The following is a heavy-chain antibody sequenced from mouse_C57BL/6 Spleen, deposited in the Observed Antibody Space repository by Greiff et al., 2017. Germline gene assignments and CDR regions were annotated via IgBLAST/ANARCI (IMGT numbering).Heavy chain of an antibody. D-gene: IGHD3-3*01. V-gene: IGHV1-15*01. CDR1: GYTFTAYE. Sequence: QVQLQQSGAELVRPGASVTLSCKASGYTFTAYEMHWVKQTPVHGLEWIGAIDPETGGTAYNQKFKGKAILTADKSSSTAYMELRSLTSEDSAVYYCTREGDFSDWYFDVWGTGTTVTVSA. CDR3: TREGDFSDWYFDV. J-gene: IGHJ1*03. CDR2: IDPETGGT.